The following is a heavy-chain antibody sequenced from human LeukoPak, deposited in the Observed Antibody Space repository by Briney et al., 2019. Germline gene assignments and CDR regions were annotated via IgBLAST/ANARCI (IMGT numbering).Heavy chain of an antibody. D-gene: IGHD5-18*01. CDR2: IKQDGSEK. J-gene: IGHJ4*02. CDR3: ARGEYNYGYIFDY. CDR1: GFTFSSHW. V-gene: IGHV3-7*01. Sequence: PGGSLRLSCAASGFTFSSHWMSWVRQAPGKGLEWVANIKQDGSEKYYVDSVKGRFTISRDNAKNSLFLQMNSLRSEDTAVYYCARGEYNYGYIFDYWGQRTLVSVSS.